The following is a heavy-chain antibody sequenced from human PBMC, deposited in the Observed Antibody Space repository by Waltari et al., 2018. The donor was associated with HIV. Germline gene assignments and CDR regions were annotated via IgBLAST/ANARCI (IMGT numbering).Heavy chain of an antibody. CDR3: ARGYYYDSSGYYHGAFDI. V-gene: IGHV4-39*01. CDR2: IYYSGST. D-gene: IGHD3-22*01. Sequence: QLQLQESGPGLVKPSETLSLTCTVSGGSISSSSYYWGWIRQPPGKGLEWIGSIYYSGSTYYNPSLKSRLTISVDTSKNQFSLKLSSVTAADTAVYYCARGYYYDSSGYYHGAFDIWGQGTMVTVSS. J-gene: IGHJ3*02. CDR1: GGSISSSSYY.